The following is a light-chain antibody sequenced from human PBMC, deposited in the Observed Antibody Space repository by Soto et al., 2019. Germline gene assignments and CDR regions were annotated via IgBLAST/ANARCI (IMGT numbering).Light chain of an antibody. V-gene: IGKV3-11*01. Sequence: EIVLTQSPATLSLSPGERATLSCRASQSVSSYLAWYQQKPGEAPRLLIYDASNRATGIPARFSGSGSGTYFPLTISSLEPEDFAVYYCQQRSNWPLTFGGGTKVDIK. J-gene: IGKJ4*01. CDR2: DAS. CDR1: QSVSSY. CDR3: QQRSNWPLT.